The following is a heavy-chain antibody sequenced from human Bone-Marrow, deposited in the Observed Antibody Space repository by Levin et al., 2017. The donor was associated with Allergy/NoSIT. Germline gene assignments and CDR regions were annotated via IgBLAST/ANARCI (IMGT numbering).Heavy chain of an antibody. D-gene: IGHD6-13*01. Sequence: GGSLRLSCAASEFTFSDYFMTWIRQAPGKGLEWVSYIGTSASFTRYAESVKGRFTISRDNAKNSLYLQMNSLRVEDTGIYYCAKLGSIAAAGTYDYWGHGTLVTVSS. CDR1: EFTFSDYF. CDR2: IGTSASFT. J-gene: IGHJ4*01. CDR3: AKLGSIAAAGTYDY. V-gene: IGHV3-11*06.